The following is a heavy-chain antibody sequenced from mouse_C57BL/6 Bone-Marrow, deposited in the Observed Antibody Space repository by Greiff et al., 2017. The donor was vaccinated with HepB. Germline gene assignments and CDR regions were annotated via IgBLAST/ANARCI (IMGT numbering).Heavy chain of an antibody. D-gene: IGHD1-1*01. CDR2: IHPNSGST. Sequence: VQLQQPGAELVKPGASVKLSCKASGYTFTSYWMHWVKQRPGQGLEWIGMIHPNSGSTNYNEKFKSKATLTLDKSSSTAYMQLSSLTAEDSAGDYCARSDGSSHYWGQGTTLTVSS. J-gene: IGHJ2*01. V-gene: IGHV1-64*01. CDR3: ARSDGSSHY. CDR1: GYTFTSYW.